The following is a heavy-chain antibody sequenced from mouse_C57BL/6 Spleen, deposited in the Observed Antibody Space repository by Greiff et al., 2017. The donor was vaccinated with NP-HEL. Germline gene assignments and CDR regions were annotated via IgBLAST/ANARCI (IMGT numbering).Heavy chain of an antibody. CDR3: ARVMTPEVAFDY. CDR1: GYAFSSYW. CDR2: IYPGDGDT. V-gene: IGHV1-80*01. D-gene: IGHD1-1*01. Sequence: VQLQQSGAELVKPGASVKISCKASGYAFSSYWMNWVKQRPGKGLEWIGQIYPGDGDTNYNGKFKGKATLTADKSSSTAYMQLSSLTSEDAAVYLCARVMTPEVAFDYWGQGTTLTVSS. J-gene: IGHJ2*01.